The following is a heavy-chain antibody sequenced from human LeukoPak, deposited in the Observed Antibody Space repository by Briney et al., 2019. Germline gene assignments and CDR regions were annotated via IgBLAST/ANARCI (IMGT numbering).Heavy chain of an antibody. D-gene: IGHD5-24*01. J-gene: IGHJ4*02. CDR1: GGSISSYY. CDR3: ASTYQRWLQSI. Sequence: SETLSLTCTVSGGSISSYYWSWIRQPPGKGLEWIGYIYYSGSTNYNPSLKSRVTISVDTSKNQFSLKLSSVTAADTAVYYCASTYQRWLQSIWGQGTLVTVSS. V-gene: IGHV4-59*12. CDR2: IYYSGST.